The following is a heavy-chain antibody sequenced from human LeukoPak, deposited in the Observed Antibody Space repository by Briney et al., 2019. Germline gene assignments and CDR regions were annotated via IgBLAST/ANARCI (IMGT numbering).Heavy chain of an antibody. D-gene: IGHD4-17*01. CDR3: AKDPNGDYVGTFDM. Sequence: PGGSLRLSCAASGFTFSSYGMSWVRQAPGKGLEWVSFISGNGGRTDYAESVKGRFTISRDNSKNTVYLQMNSLGDEDTATYYCAKDPNGDYVGTFDMWGQGTMVTVSS. V-gene: IGHV3-23*01. J-gene: IGHJ3*02. CDR2: ISGNGGRT. CDR1: GFTFSSYG.